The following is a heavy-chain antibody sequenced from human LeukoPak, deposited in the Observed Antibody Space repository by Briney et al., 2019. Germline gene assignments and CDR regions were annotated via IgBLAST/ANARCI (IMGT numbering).Heavy chain of an antibody. CDR2: IYYSGST. CDR1: GGSISSSSYY. V-gene: IGHV4-39*07. CDR3: AGAPPITTPGSHAFDV. J-gene: IGHJ3*01. Sequence: KPSETLSLTCTVSGGSISSSSYYWGWIRQPPGKGLEWIGSIYYSGSTYYNPSLKSRVTISEDTSKNQFSLNLTSVTAADTAVYYCAGAPPITTPGSHAFDVWGQGTMVTVSS. D-gene: IGHD6-13*01.